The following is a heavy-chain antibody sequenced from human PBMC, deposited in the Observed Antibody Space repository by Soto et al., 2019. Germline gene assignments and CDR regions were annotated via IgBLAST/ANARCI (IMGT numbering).Heavy chain of an antibody. D-gene: IGHD3-10*01. Sequence: ASVKVSCKASGYTFTSYGISWVRQAPGQGLEWMGWISAYNGNTNYAQKLQGRVTMTRDTSTSTVYMELSSLRSDDTAVYYCARDYGSGSPTYYGMDVWGQGTTVTVSS. J-gene: IGHJ6*02. CDR1: GYTFTSYG. CDR2: ISAYNGNT. CDR3: ARDYGSGSPTYYGMDV. V-gene: IGHV1-18*01.